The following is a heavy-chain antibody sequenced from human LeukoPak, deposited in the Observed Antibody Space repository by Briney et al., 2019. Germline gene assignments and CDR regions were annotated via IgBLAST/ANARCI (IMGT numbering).Heavy chain of an antibody. Sequence: PSETLSLTCTVSGGSISTSNYYWGWIRQPPGKGLEWIGNIFYSGSTYYSPSLKSRVTISLDTSRNQFSLKLTSVTAADTAVYYCARVFLIVGAPSGFDPWGQGTLVTVSS. CDR2: IFYSGST. CDR3: ARVFLIVGAPSGFDP. J-gene: IGHJ5*02. CDR1: GGSISTSNYY. D-gene: IGHD1-26*01. V-gene: IGHV4-39*07.